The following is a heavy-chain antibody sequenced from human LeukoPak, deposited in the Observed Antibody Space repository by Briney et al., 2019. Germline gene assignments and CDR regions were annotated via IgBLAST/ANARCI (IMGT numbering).Heavy chain of an antibody. J-gene: IGHJ3*02. CDR2: IKQDGSEK. V-gene: IGHV3-7*03. CDR1: GFTFSSYW. Sequence: GGSLRLSCAASGFTFSSYWMSWVRQAPGKGLEWVASIKQDGSEKYYVDSVKGRFTISRDNAKNSLYLQMNSLRAEDTALYYCAKDRGRSGYDAFDIWGQGTMVTVSS. CDR3: AKDRGRSGYDAFDI. D-gene: IGHD6-19*01.